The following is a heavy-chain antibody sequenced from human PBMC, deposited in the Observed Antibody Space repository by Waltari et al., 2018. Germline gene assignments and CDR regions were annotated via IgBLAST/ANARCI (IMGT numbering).Heavy chain of an antibody. J-gene: IGHJ4*02. CDR3: ARDWGDGYNPYFDY. D-gene: IGHD5-12*01. Sequence: EVQLVESGGGLVQPGGSLRLSCAASGFTFSSHWMSWVRPAPGKGLEWVANIKQDGSEKYYVDSVKGRFTISRDNAKNSLYLQMNSLRAEDTAVYYCARDWGDGYNPYFDYWGQGTLVTVSS. V-gene: IGHV3-7*01. CDR2: IKQDGSEK. CDR1: GFTFSSHW.